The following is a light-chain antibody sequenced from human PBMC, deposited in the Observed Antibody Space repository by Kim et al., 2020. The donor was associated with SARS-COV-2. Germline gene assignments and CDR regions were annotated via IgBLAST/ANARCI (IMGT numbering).Light chain of an antibody. V-gene: IGLV7-46*01. CDR2: DPS. Sequence: VTPACGSRTGASTRSHYPCWCQQKPRQAPRTPIYDPSNQHSWAPARFSGALRGGKAALTLSGAQPEDEAEYYCLLSYSGARAQMFGGGTQLTVL. CDR3: LLSYSGARAQM. CDR1: TGASTRSHY. J-gene: IGLJ3*02.